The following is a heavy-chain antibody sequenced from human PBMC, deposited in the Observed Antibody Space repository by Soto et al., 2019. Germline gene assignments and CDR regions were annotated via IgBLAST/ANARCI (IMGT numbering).Heavy chain of an antibody. Sequence: QVQLVASGGGVVQPGRSLRLSCAASGFTFSSYAMHWVRQAPGKGLEWVAVISHDGTNKYYADSVKGRFTISRDNSKNTLYLQMNSLRAEDTAVYYCARAIILHHLDYWGQGTLVTVSS. V-gene: IGHV3-30-3*01. CDR1: GFTFSSYA. J-gene: IGHJ4*02. CDR3: ARAIILHHLDY. CDR2: ISHDGTNK. D-gene: IGHD5-12*01.